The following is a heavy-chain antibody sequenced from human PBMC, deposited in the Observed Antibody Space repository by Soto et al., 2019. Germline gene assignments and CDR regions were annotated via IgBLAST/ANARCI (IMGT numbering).Heavy chain of an antibody. CDR3: AGDSGSYSYYYGMDV. CDR1: GGSISSGDYY. V-gene: IGHV4-30-4*01. CDR2: IYYSGST. J-gene: IGHJ6*02. Sequence: QVQLQESGPGLVKPSQTLSLPCTVSGGSISSGDYYWRWIRQPPGKGLEWIGYIYYSGSTNYNPSLNGRVTISVDTSKNQFSPKLSSATAADTAVYDCAGDSGSYSYYYGMDVWGQGTTVTVSS. D-gene: IGHD1-26*01.